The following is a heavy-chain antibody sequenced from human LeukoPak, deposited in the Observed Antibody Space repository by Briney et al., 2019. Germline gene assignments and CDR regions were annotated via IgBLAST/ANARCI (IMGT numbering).Heavy chain of an antibody. D-gene: IGHD5-18*01. CDR3: ARGSSIHVFYMDV. V-gene: IGHV1-2*02. Sequence: ASVKVSCKASGYTFTGYYMHWVRQAPGQGLEWMGWINPSSDRTNYAQNFQDRVAMTRDTSISTAYMELSSLRSDDTAVYYCARGSSIHVFYMDVWGKGTTVAVSS. J-gene: IGHJ6*03. CDR2: INPSSDRT. CDR1: GYTFTGYY.